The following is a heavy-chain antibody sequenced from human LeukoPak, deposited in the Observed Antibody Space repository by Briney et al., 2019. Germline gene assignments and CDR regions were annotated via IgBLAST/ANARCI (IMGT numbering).Heavy chain of an antibody. J-gene: IGHJ3*02. CDR1: GGSFSGYY. Sequence: SETLSLTCAVYGGSFSGYYWSWIRQPPGKGLEWIGEINHSGSTNYNPSLKSRVTISVDTSKNQFSLKLSSVTAADTAVYYCAMATVTTGTDAFDIRGQGTMVTVSS. D-gene: IGHD4-17*01. V-gene: IGHV4-34*01. CDR3: AMATVTTGTDAFDI. CDR2: INHSGST.